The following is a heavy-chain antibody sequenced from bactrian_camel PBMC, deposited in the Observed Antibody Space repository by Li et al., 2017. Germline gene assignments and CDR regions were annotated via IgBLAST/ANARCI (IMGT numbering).Heavy chain of an antibody. J-gene: IGHJ4*01. CDR2: MNSGNG. CDR1: GFTFSRYA. V-gene: IGHV3S31*01. D-gene: IGHD6*01. CDR3: ATGVGYGGSWFVSAY. Sequence: DVQLVESGGGLVQPGGSLRLSCAASGFTFSRYAMTWVRQAPGAGLEWVSTMNSGNGKYAESVKGRFTISRDNAKNTLYLQMNSLKSDDTALYYCATGVGYGGSWFVSAYWGQGTQVTVS.